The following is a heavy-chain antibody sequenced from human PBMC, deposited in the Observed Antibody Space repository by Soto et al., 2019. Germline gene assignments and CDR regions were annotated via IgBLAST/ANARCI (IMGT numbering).Heavy chain of an antibody. J-gene: IGHJ6*02. D-gene: IGHD2-2*01. V-gene: IGHV1-69*01. CDR2: IIPIFGTA. Sequence: QVQLVQSGAEVKKPGSSVKVSCKASGGTFSSYAISWVRQAPGQGLEWMGGIIPIFGTANYAQKFQGRVTITADESTSTAYMELSSLRSEDTAVYYCARGYCSSTSCPNYYGIDVWGQGTTVTVSS. CDR1: GGTFSSYA. CDR3: ARGYCSSTSCPNYYGIDV.